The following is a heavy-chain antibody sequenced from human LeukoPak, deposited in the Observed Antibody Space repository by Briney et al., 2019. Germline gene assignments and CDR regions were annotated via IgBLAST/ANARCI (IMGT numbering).Heavy chain of an antibody. CDR2: IKQDGSEK. D-gene: IGHD5-18*01. J-gene: IGHJ4*02. V-gene: IGHV3-7*03. Sequence: GGSLRLSCAASGFTFSSYWMSWVRQAPGKGLEWVANIKQDGSEKYYADSVKGRFTISRDNSKNSLYLQMNSLRTEDTAFYYCAKDEGHSYGPYFDYWGQGTLVTVSS. CDR1: GFTFSSYW. CDR3: AKDEGHSYGPYFDY.